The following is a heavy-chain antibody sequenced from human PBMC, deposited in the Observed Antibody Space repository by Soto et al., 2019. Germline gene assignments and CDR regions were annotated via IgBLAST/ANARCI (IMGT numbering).Heavy chain of an antibody. CDR2: INHSGST. CDR1: GGSFSGYY. D-gene: IGHD3-3*01. CDR3: ARARRVLLFLELLFEPYGMDV. Sequence: PTETLSLTCAVYGGSFSGYYWSWIRQPPGKGLEWIGEINHSGSTNYNPSLKSRVTISVDTSKNQFSLKLSSVTAEDTAVYYCARARRVLLFLELLFEPYGMDVWGQGTTVTVS. J-gene: IGHJ6*02. V-gene: IGHV4-34*01.